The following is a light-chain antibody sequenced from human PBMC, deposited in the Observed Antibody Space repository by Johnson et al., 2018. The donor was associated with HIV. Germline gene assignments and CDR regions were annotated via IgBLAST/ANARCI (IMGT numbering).Light chain of an antibody. CDR2: END. CDR1: SSNIGNAY. V-gene: IGLV1-51*02. CDR3: GTWDSSLRVGF. J-gene: IGLJ1*01. Sequence: QSVLTQPPSVSAAPGQKVTISCSGRSSNIGNAYVSWYQQLPGTAPKLLIYENDKRPSGISDRFSGSKSGTSATLGITGLQTGDEADYYCGTWDSSLRVGFFGTGTKVTVL.